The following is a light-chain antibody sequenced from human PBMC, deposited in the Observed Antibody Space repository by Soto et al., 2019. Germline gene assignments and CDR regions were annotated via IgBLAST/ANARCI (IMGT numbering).Light chain of an antibody. V-gene: IGLV1-40*01. CDR3: QSYDDSLSCSV. CDR2: GNT. CDR1: SSNIGAGYD. Sequence: QSVLTQPPSVSGAPGQRVTISCTGSSSNIGAGYDVHWYQQLPGTAPKLLIYGNTNRLSGVPDRFSGSKSDTSASLAINGLQAEDEADYYCQSYDDSLSCSVFGGGTKVTVL. J-gene: IGLJ3*02.